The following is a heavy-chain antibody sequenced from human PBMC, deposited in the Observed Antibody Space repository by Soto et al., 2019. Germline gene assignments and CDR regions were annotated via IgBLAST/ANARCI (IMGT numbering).Heavy chain of an antibody. CDR1: GYVFTSYY. CDR2: INPNTGDT. Sequence: QVQLVHSGAEVKKPGASVKVSCKASGYVFTSYYLHWARQAPGQGLEWMGWINPNTGDTYYARNFESRITLTRDTSTTTASMELWNLRSADTAVYYWLGGVATTGHYYGFDVWGQGTAVNVSS. V-gene: IGHV1-2*02. D-gene: IGHD5-12*01. CDR3: LGGVATTGHYYGFDV. J-gene: IGHJ6*02.